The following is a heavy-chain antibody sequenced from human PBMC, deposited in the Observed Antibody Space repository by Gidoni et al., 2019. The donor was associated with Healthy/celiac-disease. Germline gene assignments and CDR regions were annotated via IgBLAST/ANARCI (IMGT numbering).Heavy chain of an antibody. V-gene: IGHV3-7*03. CDR1: GFTFSSYW. Sequence: EVQLVESGGGLVQPGGSLRLSCAASGFTFSSYWMSWVRQAPGKGLEWVANIKQDGSEKYYVDSVKGRFTISRDNAKNSLYLQMNSLRAEDTAVYYCARVAPKLRRSGWSESDYWGQGTLVTVSS. CDR3: ARVAPKLRRSGWSESDY. D-gene: IGHD6-19*01. J-gene: IGHJ4*02. CDR2: IKQDGSEK.